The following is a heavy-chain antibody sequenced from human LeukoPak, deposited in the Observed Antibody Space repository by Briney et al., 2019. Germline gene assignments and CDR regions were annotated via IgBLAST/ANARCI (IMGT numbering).Heavy chain of an antibody. CDR2: IIPIFGTA. J-gene: IGHJ4*02. CDR3: ARARYYDILTGYYHFDY. V-gene: IGHV1-69*05. CDR1: GGTFSSYA. D-gene: IGHD3-9*01. Sequence: SVKVSCKASGGTFSSYAISWVRQAPGQGLEWMGRIIPIFGTANYAQKFQGRVTITTDESTSTAYMELSSLRSEDTAVYYCARARYYDILTGYYHFDYWGQGTLVTVSP.